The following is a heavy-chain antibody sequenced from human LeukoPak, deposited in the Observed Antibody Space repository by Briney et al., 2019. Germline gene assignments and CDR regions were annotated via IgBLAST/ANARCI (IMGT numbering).Heavy chain of an antibody. V-gene: IGHV5-51*01. D-gene: IGHD2-2*01. CDR1: GYSFTSYW. CDR3: ARIVVPAAITPGFDY. CDR2: IYHGDSDT. Sequence: GESLKISCKGSGYSFTSYWIGWVRQMPGKGLEWMGIIYHGDSDTRYSPSFQGQVTISADKSISTAYLQWSSLKASDTAMYYCARIVVPAAITPGFDYWGQGTLVTVSS. J-gene: IGHJ4*02.